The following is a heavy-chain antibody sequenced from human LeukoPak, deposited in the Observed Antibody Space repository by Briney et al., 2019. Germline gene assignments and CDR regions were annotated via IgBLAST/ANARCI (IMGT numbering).Heavy chain of an antibody. J-gene: IGHJ5*02. V-gene: IGHV3-21*01. Sequence: PGGSLRLSCAASGFTFSSYSMSWVRQAPGKGLEWVSSISSSSSYIYYADSVKGRFTISRDNAKNSLYLQMNSLRAEDTAVYYCARGRDFVVEPATRINWFDPWGQGTLVTVSS. CDR3: ARGRDFVVEPATRINWFDP. D-gene: IGHD2-2*01. CDR2: ISSSSSYI. CDR1: GFTFSSYS.